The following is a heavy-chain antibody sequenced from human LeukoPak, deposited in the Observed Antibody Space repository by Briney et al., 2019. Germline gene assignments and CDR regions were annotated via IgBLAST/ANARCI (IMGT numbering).Heavy chain of an antibody. V-gene: IGHV1-3*01. CDR3: ARESNYYCFDF. Sequence: GASVKVSCKASGYTFTSYYMHWVRQAPGQRLEWMGWINAGNGNTEYSQKFQGRVTITSDTSASTAFMELSSLTSEDTAVYYCARESNYYCFDFWGQGTLVTVSS. J-gene: IGHJ4*02. CDR1: GYTFTSYY. CDR2: INAGNGNT. D-gene: IGHD4/OR15-4a*01.